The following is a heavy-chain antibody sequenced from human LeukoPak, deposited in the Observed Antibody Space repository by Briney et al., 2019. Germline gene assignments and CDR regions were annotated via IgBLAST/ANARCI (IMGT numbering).Heavy chain of an antibody. V-gene: IGHV5-51*01. CDR1: GYSFTSYW. J-gene: IGHJ3*02. CDR2: IYPGDSDT. CDR3: ARQRSYYDSSGYYYAFDI. Sequence: GESLKISCKGSGYSFTSYWIGWVRQRPGKGLEWMGTIYPGDSDTTYSPSFQGQVTISADKSISTAYLQWSSLKASDTAMYYCARQRSYYDSSGYYYAFDIWGQGTMVTVSS. D-gene: IGHD3-22*01.